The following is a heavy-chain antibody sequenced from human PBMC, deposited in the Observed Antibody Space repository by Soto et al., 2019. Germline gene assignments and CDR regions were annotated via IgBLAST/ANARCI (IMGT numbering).Heavy chain of an antibody. D-gene: IGHD2-15*01. Sequence: GGSLRLTCAASGFTFSSYAMGWVRQGPGKGLEWVAVVSIGGSTHYADSVRGRFTISRDNSKNTLSLQMNSLTAGDTAVYFCAKRRGAGGHFDYWGQGALVTVSS. J-gene: IGHJ4*02. CDR2: VSIGGST. V-gene: IGHV3-23*01. CDR1: GFTFSSYA. CDR3: AKRRGAGGHFDY.